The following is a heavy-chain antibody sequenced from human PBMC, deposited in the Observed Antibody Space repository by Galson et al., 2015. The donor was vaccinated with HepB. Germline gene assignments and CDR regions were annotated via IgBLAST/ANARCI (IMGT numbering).Heavy chain of an antibody. Sequence: SLRLSCAVSGLTVNSNYMSWVRQAPGKGLEWVALIWYDGSKDYYADSVKGRFAVSRDNSKNVLYLQMNSLRAEDTAVYYCARYYGNYRAFDYWGQGTLVTVSS. V-gene: IGHV3-33*04. CDR1: GLTVNSNY. CDR2: IWYDGSKD. CDR3: ARYYGNYRAFDY. J-gene: IGHJ4*02. D-gene: IGHD4-11*01.